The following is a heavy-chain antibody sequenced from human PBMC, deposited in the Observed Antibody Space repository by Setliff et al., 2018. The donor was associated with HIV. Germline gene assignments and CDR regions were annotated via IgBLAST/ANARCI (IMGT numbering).Heavy chain of an antibody. D-gene: IGHD3-10*01. Sequence: GASVKVSCKASGYTFTSYAMHWVRQAPGQRLEWMGWINAGNGNTKYSQKFQGRVTITRDTSASTAYMELSSLRPEDTAVYYCARDSFGGEFTYYYYGMDVWGQGTTVTVS. V-gene: IGHV1-3*01. CDR3: ARDSFGGEFTYYYYGMDV. J-gene: IGHJ6*02. CDR2: INAGNGNT. CDR1: GYTFTSYA.